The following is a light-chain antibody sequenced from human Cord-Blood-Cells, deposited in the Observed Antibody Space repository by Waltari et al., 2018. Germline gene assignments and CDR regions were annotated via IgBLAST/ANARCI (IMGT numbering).Light chain of an antibody. CDR3: CSYAGSSTWV. J-gene: IGLJ3*02. CDR2: AVS. Sequence: QSALPQPASVSGSPGQSITLPCTGTSSDVGSYNLLSWYQQHPGKAPKLMIYAVSKRPSGVSNRFSGSKSGNTASLTISGLQAEDEADYYCCSYAGSSTWVFGGGTKLTVL. V-gene: IGLV2-23*02. CDR1: SSDVGSYNL.